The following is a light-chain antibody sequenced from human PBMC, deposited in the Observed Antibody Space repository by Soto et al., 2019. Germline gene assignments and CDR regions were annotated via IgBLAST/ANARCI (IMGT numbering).Light chain of an antibody. CDR2: EVT. V-gene: IGLV2-8*01. J-gene: IGLJ1*01. CDR1: SSAVGGYHS. Sequence: QSVLAQPPSASGSPGQSVTISCTGTSSAVGGYHSVSWYKPHPGQAPTLMIYEVTKRPPGVTNRFSGYKHGPTHSLTVSGLQAEDEADYYCSSYAGSNKAVVGTGTKVTVL. CDR3: SSYAGSNKAV.